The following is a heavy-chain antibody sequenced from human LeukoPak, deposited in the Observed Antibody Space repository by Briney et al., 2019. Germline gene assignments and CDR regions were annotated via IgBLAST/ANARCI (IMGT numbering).Heavy chain of an antibody. CDR2: IKQDGSQK. CDR1: GLTFSSYW. V-gene: IGHV3-7*03. CDR3: ARLGLPDY. D-gene: IGHD2-21*01. Sequence: GGSLRLSCAASGLTFSSYWMSWVRQAPGKGLDWVANIKQDGSQKYYVDSVNGRFTIYRDNAQNSLYLQMNSLRLEDTAVYHCARLGLPDYWGRGTLVTVSS. J-gene: IGHJ4*02.